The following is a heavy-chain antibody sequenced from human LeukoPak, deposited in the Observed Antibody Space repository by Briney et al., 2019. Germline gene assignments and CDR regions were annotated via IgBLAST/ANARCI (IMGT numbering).Heavy chain of an antibody. V-gene: IGHV3-74*01. Sequence: GGSLRLSCAASGFTFSTYWMHWVRQAPGEGLVWVSRIKSDGSDTSYADSVKGRFTISRDNAYRSLYLQMDSLRVEDTAVYYCASGTIVGARGADNWGQGALVTVSS. J-gene: IGHJ4*02. CDR3: ASGTIVGARGADN. D-gene: IGHD1-26*01. CDR2: IKSDGSDT. CDR1: GFTFSTYW.